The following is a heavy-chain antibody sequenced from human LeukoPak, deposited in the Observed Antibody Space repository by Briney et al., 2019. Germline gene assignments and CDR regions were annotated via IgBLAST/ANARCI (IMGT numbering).Heavy chain of an antibody. V-gene: IGHV3-11*04. CDR3: ARRTVTGRSFDY. Sequence: GGSLRLSCAVCIFTFSDYYMSWLRQAPGKGLEWVSYISSSATTIYYADSVKGRFTVSRDNAKNSLYLQMNSLRAEDTAVYYCARRTVTGRSFDYWGQGTLVTVSS. CDR1: IFTFSDYY. J-gene: IGHJ4*02. CDR2: ISSSATTI. D-gene: IGHD4-17*01.